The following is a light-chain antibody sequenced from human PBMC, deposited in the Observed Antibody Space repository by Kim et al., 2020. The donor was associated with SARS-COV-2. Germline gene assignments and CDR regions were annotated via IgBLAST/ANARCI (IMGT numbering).Light chain of an antibody. CDR2: QHR. J-gene: IGLJ2*01. CDR1: TLCPKY. Sequence: SPGPPAPITCSGDTLCPKYTFWYHPRPGPSPVVVIYQHRKRPSGIPARFSGSNSGNTAPLNSSGTQAVDEADYYCQAWGSGLSVVFGTGTQLTVL. V-gene: IGLV3-1*01. CDR3: QAWGSGLSVV.